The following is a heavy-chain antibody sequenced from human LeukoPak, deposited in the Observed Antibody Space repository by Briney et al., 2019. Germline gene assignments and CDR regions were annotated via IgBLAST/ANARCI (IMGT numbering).Heavy chain of an antibody. Sequence: PGGSLRLSCAASGFTFSSNWMHWVRQAPGKGLVWVSRINEDGSTTNYADSVKGRSTIFRDNAKNTLYLQMNSLRAEDTAVYYCAKGLGHYSYHGMDVWGQGTTVTVSS. CDR3: AKGLGHYSYHGMDV. D-gene: IGHD7-27*01. CDR1: GFTFSSNW. CDR2: INEDGSTT. V-gene: IGHV3-74*01. J-gene: IGHJ6*02.